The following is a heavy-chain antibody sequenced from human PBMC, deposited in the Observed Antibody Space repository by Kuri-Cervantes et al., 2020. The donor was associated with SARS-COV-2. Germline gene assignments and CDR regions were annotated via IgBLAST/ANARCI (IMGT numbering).Heavy chain of an antibody. CDR3: ARERTTVTTWGLLNDIYYYYYYMDV. J-gene: IGHJ6*03. CDR1: GYTFTSYY. D-gene: IGHD4-11*01. CDR2: INPSGGST. V-gene: IGHV1-46*01. Sequence: ASVKVSCKASGYTFTSYYMHWVRQAPGQGLEWMGIINPSGGSTSYAQKFQGRVTMTRDTSTSTVYMELSSLRSEDTAVYYCARERTTVTTWGLLNDIYYYYYYMDVWGKGTTVTVSS.